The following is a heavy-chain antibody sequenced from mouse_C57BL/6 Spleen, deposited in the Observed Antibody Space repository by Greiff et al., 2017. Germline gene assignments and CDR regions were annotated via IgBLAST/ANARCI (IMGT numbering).Heavy chain of an antibody. V-gene: IGHV1-4*01. D-gene: IGHD2-12*01. CDR1: GYTFTSYT. Sequence: VQLLQSGADLARPGASVKMSCKASGYTFTSYTMHWVNQRPGQGLEWIGYINPSSGYTKYNQKFKDKATLTADKSSSTAYMQLSSLTSEDSAGYYCAREGTETFTTFDYWGQGTTLTVAT. CDR3: AREGTETFTTFDY. CDR2: INPSSGYT. J-gene: IGHJ2*01.